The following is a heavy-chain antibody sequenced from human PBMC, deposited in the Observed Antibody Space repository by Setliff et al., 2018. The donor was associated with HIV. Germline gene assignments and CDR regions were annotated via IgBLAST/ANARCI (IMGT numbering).Heavy chain of an antibody. CDR3: ARGGGYRGYDGTLDY. CDR2: LSTFNGGT. J-gene: IGHJ4*02. D-gene: IGHD5-12*01. Sequence: AAVKVSCKASGYTFDNYDFSWVRQAPGQGLEWMGWLSTFNGGTNSAQKFRDRVTLTTDTSTATAYMELKSLKSNDTAVYYCARGGGYRGYDGTLDYWGKGTLVTVSS. V-gene: IGHV1-18*01. CDR1: GYTFDNYD.